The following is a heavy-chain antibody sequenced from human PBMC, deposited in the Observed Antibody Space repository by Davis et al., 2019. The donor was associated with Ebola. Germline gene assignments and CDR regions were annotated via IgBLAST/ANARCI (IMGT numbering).Heavy chain of an antibody. CDR1: GFTFADYT. CDR3: AKDGPVFGVVIPYYYYGMDV. D-gene: IGHD3-3*01. V-gene: IGHV3-43*01. Sequence: PGGSLRLSCAASGFTFADYTMHWVRQAPGKGLEWVSLISWDGGSTYYADSVKGRFTISRDNSKNSLYLQMNSLRTEDTALYYCAKDGPVFGVVIPYYYYGMDVWGQGTTVTVSS. J-gene: IGHJ6*02. CDR2: ISWDGGST.